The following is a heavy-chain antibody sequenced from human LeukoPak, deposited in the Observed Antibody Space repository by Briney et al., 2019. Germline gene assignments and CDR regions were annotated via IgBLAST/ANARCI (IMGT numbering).Heavy chain of an antibody. CDR2: ISYDGSNK. Sequence: GGSLRLSCAASGFPFSSYAMHWVRQAPGKGLEWVAVISYDGSNKYYADSVKGRFTISRDNSKNTLYLQMNSLRAEDTAAYYCARVTTTGNSDYWGQGTLVTVSS. D-gene: IGHD4-17*01. CDR1: GFPFSSYA. CDR3: ARVTTTGNSDY. V-gene: IGHV3-30*01. J-gene: IGHJ4*02.